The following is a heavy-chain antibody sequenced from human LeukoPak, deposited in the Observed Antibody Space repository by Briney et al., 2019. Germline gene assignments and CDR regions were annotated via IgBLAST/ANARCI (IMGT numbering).Heavy chain of an antibody. V-gene: IGHV3-49*04. CDR3: TRGAGGSYWNYYYYMDV. Sequence: GGSLRLSCTASGFTFGDYAMSWVRQAPGKGLEWEGFIRSKAYGGTTEYASSVKGRYTISRDDSKSIAYLQMNSLKTEDTAVYYCTRGAGGSYWNYYYYMDVWGKGTTVTVSS. CDR1: GFTFGDYA. D-gene: IGHD1-26*01. J-gene: IGHJ6*03. CDR2: IRSKAYGGTT.